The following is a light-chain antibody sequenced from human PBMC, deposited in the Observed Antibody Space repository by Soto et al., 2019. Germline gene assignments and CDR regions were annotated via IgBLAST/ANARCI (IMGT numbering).Light chain of an antibody. V-gene: IGKV1-9*01. Sequence: DIQLTQSPSFLSASVGDRVTVTCRASQGINTYLAWYQQKPGKAPKLLIYTTSTLQSGVPSRFSGSGSGTEFTLTISSLLPEDFATYYCQQLNAYPITFGQGTRLEI. CDR2: TTS. J-gene: IGKJ5*01. CDR1: QGINTY. CDR3: QQLNAYPIT.